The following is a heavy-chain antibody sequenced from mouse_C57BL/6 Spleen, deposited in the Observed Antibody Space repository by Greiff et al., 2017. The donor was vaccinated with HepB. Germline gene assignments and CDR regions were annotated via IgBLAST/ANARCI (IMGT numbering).Heavy chain of an antibody. CDR3: ARRNYGSSSFDV. D-gene: IGHD1-1*01. CDR2: INPNNGGT. CDR1: GYTFTDYY. J-gene: IGHJ1*03. V-gene: IGHV1-26*01. Sequence: EVQLQQSGPELVKPGASVKISCKAPGYTFTDYYTNGVKQSHGKSLEWIGDINPNNGGTSYNQKFKGKATLTVDKSSSTAYMELRSLTSEDSAVYYCARRNYGSSSFDVWGTGTTVTVSS.